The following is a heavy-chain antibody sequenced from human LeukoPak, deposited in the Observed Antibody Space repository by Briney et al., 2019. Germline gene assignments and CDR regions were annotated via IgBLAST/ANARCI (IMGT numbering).Heavy chain of an antibody. V-gene: IGHV3-66*01. CDR1: GFTVSSNY. CDR2: IYSGGST. D-gene: IGHD3-10*01. CDR3: AKDLIRADYYGSGSYLDY. J-gene: IGHJ4*02. Sequence: GGSLRLSCAASGFTVSSNYMSWVRQAPGKGLEWVSVIYSGGSTYYADSVKGRFTISRDNSKNTLYLQMNSLRAEDTAVYYCAKDLIRADYYGSGSYLDYWGQGTLVTVSS.